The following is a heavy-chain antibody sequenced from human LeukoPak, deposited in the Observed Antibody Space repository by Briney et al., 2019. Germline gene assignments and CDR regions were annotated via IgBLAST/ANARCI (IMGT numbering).Heavy chain of an antibody. CDR3: ARDSLYDSSGYYYPYYFDY. Sequence: QPGASLRLSCAASGFTFSSYGMSWVRQAPGKGLKWVSAISGSGGSTYYPDSVKGRFTISRDNSKNTLYLQMNSLRAEDTAVYYYARDSLYDSSGYYYPYYFDYWGQGTLVTVSS. J-gene: IGHJ4*02. V-gene: IGHV3-23*01. D-gene: IGHD3-22*01. CDR1: GFTFSSYG. CDR2: ISGSGGST.